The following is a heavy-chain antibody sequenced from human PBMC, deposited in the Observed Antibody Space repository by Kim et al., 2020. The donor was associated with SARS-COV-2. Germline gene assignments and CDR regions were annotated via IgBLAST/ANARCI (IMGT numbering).Heavy chain of an antibody. D-gene: IGHD6-6*01. CDR3: ARECGIEARAGGCIHQ. CDR1: GFTFGSYG. V-gene: IGHV3-33*01. J-gene: IGHJ4*02. Sequence: GGSLRLSCAASGFTFGSYGLHWVRQAPGKGLEWVAVIWFDGSNQYYADSVKGRFTISRDNSKNTLYLQMNSLRAEDTAVYYCARECGIEARAGGCIHQWGQGTLVTVSS. CDR2: IWFDGSNQ.